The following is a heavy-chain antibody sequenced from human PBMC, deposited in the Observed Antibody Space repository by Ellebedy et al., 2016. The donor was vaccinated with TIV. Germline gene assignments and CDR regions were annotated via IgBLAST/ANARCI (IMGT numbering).Heavy chain of an antibody. J-gene: IGHJ4*02. CDR1: GGSINGYY. V-gene: IGHV4-59*08. CDR2: IYYIGST. CDR3: SSAQPSAYSSFDH. D-gene: IGHD2-15*01. Sequence: MPSETLSLTCTVSGGSINGYYWSWIRQPPGKGLDWIGYIYYIGSTNYNPSLKSRVTMSVHTSKNQISLKLRSVTAADTAVYYCSSAQPSAYSSFDHWGQGTLVTVSS.